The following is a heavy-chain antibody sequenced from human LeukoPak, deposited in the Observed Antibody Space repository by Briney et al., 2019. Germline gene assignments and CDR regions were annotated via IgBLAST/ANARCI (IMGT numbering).Heavy chain of an antibody. CDR1: GYTFTSYG. CDR2: ISAYNGNT. CDR3: ARDRPPYEYVLGSYRPPYFDY. J-gene: IGHJ4*02. D-gene: IGHD3-16*02. V-gene: IGHV1-18*01. Sequence: GASVTVSCTASGYTFTSYGISWVRQAPGQGLEWMGWISAYNGNTNYAQKLQGRVPMTTDNSTSTAYLELRSLRSDDTAVYYCARDRPPYEYVLGSYRPPYFDYWGQGTLVTVSS.